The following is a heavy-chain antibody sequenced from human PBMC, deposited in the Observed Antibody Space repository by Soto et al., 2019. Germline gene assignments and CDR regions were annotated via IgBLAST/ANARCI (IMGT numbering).Heavy chain of an antibody. CDR2: VNSDGSST. CDR1: GFTFTHYR. CDR3: VKDYSHGRFPDY. Sequence: QPGGSLRLSCAASGFTFTHYRIHWVPQAPGKGLVWVSRVNSDGSSTNYADAVKGRFTISRDNSKNMAYLQMNNLTVEDTGVYFCVKDYSHGRFPDYWGQGTLVTVSS. D-gene: IGHD1-26*01. J-gene: IGHJ4*02. V-gene: IGHV3-74*01.